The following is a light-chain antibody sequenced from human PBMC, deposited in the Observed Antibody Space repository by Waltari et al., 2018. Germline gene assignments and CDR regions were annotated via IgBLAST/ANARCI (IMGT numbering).Light chain of an antibody. CDR1: KSVTTR. CDR2: AAS. J-gene: IGKJ1*01. CDR3: QQYNNWPPWT. Sequence: ETVMTQSPATMSVSPGERATLSCRASKSVTTRLAWFQQKPGQAPRLLIYAASTRATGIPARFSGSGSGTEFTLTISSLQSEDFAVYYCQQYNNWPPWTFGQGTKVEIK. V-gene: IGKV3-15*01.